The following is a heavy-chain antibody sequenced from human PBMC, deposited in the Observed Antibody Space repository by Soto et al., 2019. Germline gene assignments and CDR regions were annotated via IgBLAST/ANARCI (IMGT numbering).Heavy chain of an antibody. V-gene: IGHV1-8*01. J-gene: IGHJ5*02. CDR3: ARDHRYNWNDEGWFDP. CDR1: GYMFSTYD. D-gene: IGHD1-20*01. Sequence: QVQLVQSGAEVKKPGASVKVSCKASGYMFSTYDINWVRQAPGQGLAGMGWLNPNSGNTGYAQKFQGRVNITRNTSINTAYMELSSLGSDDTAVYYCARDHRYNWNDEGWFDPWGQGTLVTVSS. CDR2: LNPNSGNT.